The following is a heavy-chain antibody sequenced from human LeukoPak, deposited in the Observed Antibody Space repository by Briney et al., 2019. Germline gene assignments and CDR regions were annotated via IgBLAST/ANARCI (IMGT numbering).Heavy chain of an antibody. CDR1: GASISTYY. CDR3: ARECGEDYSSGWYKTNFFDN. D-gene: IGHD6-19*01. Sequence: SETLSLTCTVSGASISTYYWSWFRQPAGKGLEWIGRIHASGSTYYNPSLKSRVSMSIDMSKNQFSLRLNSVTAADTALYYCARECGEDYSSGWYKTNFFDNWGQGTRVTVSS. V-gene: IGHV4-4*07. J-gene: IGHJ4*02. CDR2: IHASGST.